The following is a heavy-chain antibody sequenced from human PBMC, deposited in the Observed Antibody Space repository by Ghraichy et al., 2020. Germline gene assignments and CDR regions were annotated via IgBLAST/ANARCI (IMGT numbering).Heavy chain of an antibody. J-gene: IGHJ6*02. CDR2: LWYDGSDE. Sequence: GGSLRLSCAASGFRFDDYDIHWVRQAPGKGLEWVASLWYDGSDEDYADSVKGRFTISRDNSRNTLFLQMNNLRAEDTGLYYCARDLFPAQENRPRPREQQRPPPPAPPRPPVQRPPRPPRPSPPARPRPVRSLMVDDYHGMDVWGQGTSVTVSS. D-gene: IGHD6-13*01. CDR1: GFRFDDYD. V-gene: IGHV3-33*01. CDR3: ARDLFPAQENRPRPREQQRPPPPAPPRPPVQRPPRPPRPSPPARPRPVRSLMVDDYHGMDV.